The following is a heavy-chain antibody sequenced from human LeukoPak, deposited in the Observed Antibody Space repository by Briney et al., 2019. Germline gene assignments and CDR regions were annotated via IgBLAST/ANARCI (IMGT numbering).Heavy chain of an antibody. V-gene: IGHV3-21*01. CDR2: ISSSSSYI. J-gene: IGHJ5*02. CDR3: ARRVSYNSGSYWFDP. D-gene: IGHD3-10*01. CDR1: GFTFSSYS. Sequence: PGGSLRLSCAASGFTFSSYSMNWVRQAPGKGLEWVSSISSSSSYIYYADSVKGRFTISRDNAKNSLYLQMNSRRAEDTAVYYWARRVSYNSGSYWFDPWGQGTLVTVSS.